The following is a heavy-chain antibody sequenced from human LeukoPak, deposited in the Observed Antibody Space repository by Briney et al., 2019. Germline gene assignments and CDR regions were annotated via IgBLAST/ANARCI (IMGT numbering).Heavy chain of an antibody. CDR3: ARSDYFEN. CDR1: GFTFSSNW. CDR2: IGSDGSTT. Sequence: GGSQRLSCAASGFTFSSNWMHWVRQAPGKGLVWVSRIGSDGSTTSYADSVKGRFTISRDSAKNTLYLQLNSLRVEDTAVYYCARSDYFENWGQGTLVTVSS. V-gene: IGHV3-74*01. J-gene: IGHJ4*02.